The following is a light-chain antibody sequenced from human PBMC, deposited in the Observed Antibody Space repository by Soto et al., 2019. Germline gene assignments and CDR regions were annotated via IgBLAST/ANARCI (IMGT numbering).Light chain of an antibody. Sequence: TQSPSTLSLSPGERATLSCRASQSVSSSYLAWYQQKSGQAPRLLIYGASSRATGIPDRFSGSASGTDFTLTISRLEPEDFAVYYCQQYGSSPLTFGGGTKVEIK. CDR3: QQYGSSPLT. J-gene: IGKJ4*01. CDR1: QSVSSSY. CDR2: GAS. V-gene: IGKV3-20*01.